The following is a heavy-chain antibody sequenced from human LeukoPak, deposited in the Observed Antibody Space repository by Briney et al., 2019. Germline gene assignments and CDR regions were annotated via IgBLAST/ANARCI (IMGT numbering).Heavy chain of an antibody. CDR2: IKQ. J-gene: IGHJ4*02. V-gene: IGHV3-7*04. CDR3: ARGYSSSSGFHFDY. D-gene: IGHD6-6*01. CDR1: GFTFSTYW. Sequence: GGSLRLSCAASGFTFSTYWMSWVRQAPGKGLEWVANIKQDYVDSVKGRFTISRDNAKNSLYLQMNSLRAEDTAVYYCARGYSSSSGFHFDYWGQGTLVTVSS.